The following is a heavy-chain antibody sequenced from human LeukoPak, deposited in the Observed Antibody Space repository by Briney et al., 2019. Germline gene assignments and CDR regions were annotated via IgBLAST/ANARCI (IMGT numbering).Heavy chain of an antibody. CDR2: IYYSGST. Sequence: SETLSLSPTVSLGSITSYFWSWIGHPTGQGLAWIGYIYYSGSTNYNPPLKSRVTMSIDTSKSQFPLKLSSVTAADTAVYYCATMLGSGSVSYLFDYWGQGTLVTVSS. J-gene: IGHJ4*02. V-gene: IGHV4-59*01. CDR3: ATMLGSGSVSYLFDY. D-gene: IGHD1-26*01. CDR1: LGSITSYF.